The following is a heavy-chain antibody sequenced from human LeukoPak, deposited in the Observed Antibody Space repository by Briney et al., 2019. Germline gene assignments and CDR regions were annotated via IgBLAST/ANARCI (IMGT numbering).Heavy chain of an antibody. V-gene: IGHV3-23*01. D-gene: IGHD6-13*01. J-gene: IGHJ4*02. Sequence: PGGSLRLSCAASGFTFSSYAISWVRQAPGKGLEWVSAISGSGGSTYYADSVKGRFTISRDNSKNTLYLQMNSLRAEDTAVYYCAKEVGGAIAAAGNYFDYWGQGTLVTVSS. CDR2: ISGSGGST. CDR3: AKEVGGAIAAAGNYFDY. CDR1: GFTFSSYA.